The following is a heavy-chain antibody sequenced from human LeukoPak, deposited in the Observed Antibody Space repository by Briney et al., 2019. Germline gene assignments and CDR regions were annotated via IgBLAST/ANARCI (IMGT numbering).Heavy chain of an antibody. V-gene: IGHV1-18*01. CDR3: ARPAHYDFWSGYSYYFDY. CDR1: GYTFTSYG. D-gene: IGHD3-3*01. J-gene: IGHJ4*02. Sequence: ASVKVSCKASGYTFTSYGISWVRQAPGQGVEWMGWISASNGNTNYAQKLQGRVTMTTDTSTSTAYMELRSLRSDDTAVYYCARPAHYDFWSGYSYYFDYWGQGTLVTVSP. CDR2: ISASNGNT.